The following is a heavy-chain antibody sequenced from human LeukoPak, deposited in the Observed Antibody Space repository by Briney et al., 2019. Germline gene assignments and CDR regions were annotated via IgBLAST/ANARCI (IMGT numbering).Heavy chain of an antibody. D-gene: IGHD4-17*01. CDR2: IKQDGSEK. Sequence: PGGSLRLSCAASGFTFSSYWMSWVRQAPGKGLEWVANIKQDGSEKYYVDSVKGRFTISRDNAKNSLYLQMNSLRAEDTAVYYCARDPGAYGDYSYYFDYWGQGTLVTVSS. CDR1: GFTFSSYW. V-gene: IGHV3-7*01. J-gene: IGHJ4*02. CDR3: ARDPGAYGDYSYYFDY.